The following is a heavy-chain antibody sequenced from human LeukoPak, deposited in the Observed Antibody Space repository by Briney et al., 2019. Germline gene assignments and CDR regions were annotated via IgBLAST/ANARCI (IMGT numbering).Heavy chain of an antibody. J-gene: IGHJ6*02. CDR2: ISGAGTDT. CDR1: GVTFSNYA. V-gene: IGHV3-23*01. D-gene: IGHD6-13*01. Sequence: GGSLRLSCAASGVTFSNYAMGWVRQAPGKGLEWVSTISGAGTDTYYADSVKGRFTISRDSSENTLFLQMSSLRAADTAMYYCARVHVSSSWYPYYYYGMDVWGQGATVTVSS. CDR3: ARVHVSSSWYPYYYYGMDV.